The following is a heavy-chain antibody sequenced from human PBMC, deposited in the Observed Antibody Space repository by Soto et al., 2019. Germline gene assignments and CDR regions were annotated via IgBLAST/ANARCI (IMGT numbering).Heavy chain of an antibody. D-gene: IGHD6-13*01. CDR1: GGSISSYY. CDR2: IYYSGST. CDR3: ARAEAAAGNYYYYGMDV. Sequence: SETLSLTCTVCGGSISSYYWSWIRQPPGKGLEWIGYIYYSGSTNYNPSLKSRVTISVDTSKNQFSLKLSSVTAADTAVYYCARAEAAAGNYYYYGMDVWGQGTTVTVSS. V-gene: IGHV4-59*01. J-gene: IGHJ6*02.